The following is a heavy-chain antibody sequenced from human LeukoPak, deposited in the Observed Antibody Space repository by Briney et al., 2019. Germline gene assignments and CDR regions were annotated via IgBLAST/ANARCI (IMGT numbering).Heavy chain of an antibody. CDR3: ASLYYGSGFDY. CDR2: IYYSGST. J-gene: IGHJ4*02. D-gene: IGHD3-10*01. V-gene: IGHV4-39*07. CDR1: GFTFRSYS. Sequence: GSLRLSCVASGFTFRSYSVTWVRQAPGKGLEWIGSIYYSGSTYYNPSLKSRVTISVDTSKNQFSLKLSSVTAADTAVYYCASLYYGSGFDYWGQGTLVTVSS.